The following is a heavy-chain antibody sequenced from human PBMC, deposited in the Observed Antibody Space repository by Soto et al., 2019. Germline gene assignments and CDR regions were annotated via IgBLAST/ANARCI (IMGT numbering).Heavy chain of an antibody. Sequence: PSETLSLTCAVSGGSISSGGYSWSWIRQPPGKGLEWIGYIYHSGSTYYNPSLKSRVTISVDRSKNQFSLNLSSVTAADTAVYYCARAEQVRYFDWLFVGYFDYWGQGTLVTVSS. CDR2: IYHSGST. D-gene: IGHD3-9*01. J-gene: IGHJ4*02. V-gene: IGHV4-30-2*01. CDR1: GGSISSGGYS. CDR3: ARAEQVRYFDWLFVGYFDY.